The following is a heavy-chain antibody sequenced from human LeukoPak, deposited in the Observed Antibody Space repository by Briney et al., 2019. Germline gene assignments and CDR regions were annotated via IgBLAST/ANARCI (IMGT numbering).Heavy chain of an antibody. CDR3: ARALPHSGSSWYLHTFGDAFDI. CDR1: GGSFSGYY. V-gene: IGHV4-34*01. D-gene: IGHD6-13*01. J-gene: IGHJ3*02. CDR2: INHNGST. Sequence: PSETLPLTCGVSGGSFSGYYWNWIRQAPGKGLEWIGEINHNGSTSYNPSLESRVSMSLDTSKIQFSLKLSSVNAADTAVYYCARALPHSGSSWYLHTFGDAFDIWGQGTMVTVSS.